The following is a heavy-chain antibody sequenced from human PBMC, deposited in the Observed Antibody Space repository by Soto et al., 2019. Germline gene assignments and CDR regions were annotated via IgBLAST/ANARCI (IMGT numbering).Heavy chain of an antibody. CDR2: ISGRGGST. D-gene: IGHD5-12*01. Sequence: EVQLLESGGVLVQPGGSLRLSCAASGFTFSSSAMSWFLQAPRKGLEWVSAISGRGGSTYYADSVKGRLTISRDNTKNTLYLQMNRLRAEDTAVYYCAKVVGRVATIARWTAFDYWGQGTLVTVSS. CDR3: AKVVGRVATIARWTAFDY. CDR1: GFTFSSSA. J-gene: IGHJ4*02. V-gene: IGHV3-23*01.